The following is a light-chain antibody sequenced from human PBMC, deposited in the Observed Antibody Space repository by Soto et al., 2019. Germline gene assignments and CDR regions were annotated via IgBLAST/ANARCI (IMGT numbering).Light chain of an antibody. CDR3: AAWDDSLSGQV. CDR1: SSNIGSNY. V-gene: IGLV1-47*01. CDR2: RNN. Sequence: QSVLIQPPSASGTPGQRVTISCSGSSSNIGSNYVYWYQQLPGTAPKLLIYRNNQRPSGVPDRFSGSKSGTSASLAISGLRSEDEADYYCAAWDDSLSGQVFGGVTKLTVL. J-gene: IGLJ2*01.